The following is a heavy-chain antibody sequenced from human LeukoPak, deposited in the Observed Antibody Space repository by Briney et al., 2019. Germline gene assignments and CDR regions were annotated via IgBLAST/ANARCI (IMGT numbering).Heavy chain of an antibody. D-gene: IGHD2-15*01. V-gene: IGHV1-46*01. CDR1: GYTFTSYY. CDR3: ATRDCSGGSCYSGGFDY. J-gene: IGHJ4*02. CDR2: INPSGGST. Sequence: ASVKVSCKASGYTFTSYYMHWVRQAPGQGLEWMGIINPSGGSTSYAQKFQGRVTMTRDTSTSTVYMELSSLRSEDTAVYYCATRDCSGGSCYSGGFDYWGQGTLVTVSS.